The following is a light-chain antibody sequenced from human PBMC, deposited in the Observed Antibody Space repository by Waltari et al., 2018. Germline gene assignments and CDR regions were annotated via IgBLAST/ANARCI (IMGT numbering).Light chain of an antibody. V-gene: IGKV1-5*01. Sequence: DIQMTQSPSTLSASVGDRVTITCRASQSIPSWLPWFQQKPGNAPKVLIYNASKLENGVPSRFSGSGSGTDFILTISRLQPDDFATYYCQQSNSYPWTFGQGTKVEIK. J-gene: IGKJ1*01. CDR2: NAS. CDR3: QQSNSYPWT. CDR1: QSIPSW.